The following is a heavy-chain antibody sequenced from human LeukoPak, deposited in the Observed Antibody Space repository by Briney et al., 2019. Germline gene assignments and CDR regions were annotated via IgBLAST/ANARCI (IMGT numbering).Heavy chain of an antibody. CDR3: ARDYQWLRAMDV. CDR1: GFTFSDYA. J-gene: IGHJ6*02. Sequence: VGSLRLSCAASGFTFSDYAMHWVRQAPGKGLEWVAVMSYDGSNKYYADSVKGRFTISRDNSKNTLYVQMNSLRVEDTAVYYCARDYQWLRAMDVWGQGTTVTVSS. D-gene: IGHD6-19*01. V-gene: IGHV3-30-3*01. CDR2: MSYDGSNK.